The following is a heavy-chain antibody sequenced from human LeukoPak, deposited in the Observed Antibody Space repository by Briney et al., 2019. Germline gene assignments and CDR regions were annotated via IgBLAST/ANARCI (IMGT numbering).Heavy chain of an antibody. Sequence: PGGSLRLSCAASGFTFSSYAMSWVRQAPGKGLEWVSAISGSGGSTYYADSVKGRFTISRDNSKNALYLQMNSLRAEDTAVYYCARARRGYSSGLLGWGQGTLVTVSS. CDR1: GFTFSSYA. J-gene: IGHJ4*02. D-gene: IGHD6-19*01. CDR2: ISGSGGST. CDR3: ARARRGYSSGLLG. V-gene: IGHV3-23*01.